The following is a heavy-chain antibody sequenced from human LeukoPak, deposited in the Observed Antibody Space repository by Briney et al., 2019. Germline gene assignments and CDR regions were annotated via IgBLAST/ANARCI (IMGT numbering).Heavy chain of an antibody. J-gene: IGHJ6*02. D-gene: IGHD3-10*01. V-gene: IGHV3-9*01. CDR2: ISWNSGSI. Sequence: PGGSLRLSCAASGFTFDDYAMHWVRQAPGKGLEWVSGISWNSGSIGYADSVKGRFTISRDNAKNSLYLQMNSLIAEDTALYYCAKDGYYGSGSYHGMDVWGQGTTVTVSS. CDR1: GFTFDDYA. CDR3: AKDGYYGSGSYHGMDV.